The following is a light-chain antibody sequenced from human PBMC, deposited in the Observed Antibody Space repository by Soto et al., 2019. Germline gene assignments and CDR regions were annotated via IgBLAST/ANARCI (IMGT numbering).Light chain of an antibody. CDR1: QSVSSN. CDR3: QQYNNLPYT. Sequence: EIVMTQSPATLSVSPGERATLSCRASQSVSSNLAWYQQKPGQAPRLLIYGASTRATGIPARFSGSGSGTKFTLPIRSLQSEDFAVYYCQQYNNLPYTFGQGTKLEIK. CDR2: GAS. J-gene: IGKJ2*01. V-gene: IGKV3-15*01.